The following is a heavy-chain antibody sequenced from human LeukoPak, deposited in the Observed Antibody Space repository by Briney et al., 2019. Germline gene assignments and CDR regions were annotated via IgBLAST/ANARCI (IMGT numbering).Heavy chain of an antibody. D-gene: IGHD1-26*01. CDR2: ISSSSRYI. V-gene: IGHV3-21*01. J-gene: IGHJ3*02. Sequence: SGGSLRLSCAASGFTFSSYSMNWVRQAPGKGLEWVSSISSSSRYIYYADSVKGRFTISRDNAKNSLYLQMNSLRAEDTAVYYCARASRHKEWELLPIDAFDIWGQGTMVTVSS. CDR3: ARASRHKEWELLPIDAFDI. CDR1: GFTFSSYS.